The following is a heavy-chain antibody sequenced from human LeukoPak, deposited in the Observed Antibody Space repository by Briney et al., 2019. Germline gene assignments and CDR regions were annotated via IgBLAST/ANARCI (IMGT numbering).Heavy chain of an antibody. V-gene: IGHV4-59*08. CDR1: GGSISSYY. Sequence: PSETLSLTCTVSGGSISSYYWSWIRQPPGKGLEWIGYIYCSGSTNYNPSLKSRVTISVDTSKNQFSLKLSSVTAADTAVYYCARTPNWNWRPFDYWGQGTLVTVSS. CDR2: IYCSGST. CDR3: ARTPNWNWRPFDY. J-gene: IGHJ4*02. D-gene: IGHD1-7*01.